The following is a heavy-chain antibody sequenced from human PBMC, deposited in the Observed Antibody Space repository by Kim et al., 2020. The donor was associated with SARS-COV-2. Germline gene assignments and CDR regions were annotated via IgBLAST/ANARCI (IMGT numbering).Heavy chain of an antibody. J-gene: IGHJ2*01. CDR1: GGSVSSGSYY. CDR2: IYYSGST. D-gene: IGHD3-22*01. Sequence: SETLSLTCTVSGGSVSSGSYYWSWIRQPPGKGLEWIGYIYYSGSTNYNPSLKSRVTISVDTSKNQFSLKLSSVTAADTAVYYCARDPRYYYDSSGYYWWYFDLWGRGTLVTVSS. V-gene: IGHV4-61*01. CDR3: ARDPRYYYDSSGYYWWYFDL.